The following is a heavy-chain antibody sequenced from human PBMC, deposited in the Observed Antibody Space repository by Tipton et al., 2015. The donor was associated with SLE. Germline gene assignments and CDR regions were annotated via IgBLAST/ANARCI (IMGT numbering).Heavy chain of an antibody. D-gene: IGHD3/OR15-3a*01. CDR3: ARDLGHGGDSDY. V-gene: IGHV4-38-2*02. CDR2: WSQSFGT. Sequence: TLSLTCTVSGYSISSGYYWGWIRQPPGKGLEWFGSWSQSFGTAYNPSLKSRVSIFADSSKSQFHLKVTSLTAADTAVYYCARDLGHGGDSDYWGQGTLVTVSS. J-gene: IGHJ4*02. CDR1: GYSISSGYY.